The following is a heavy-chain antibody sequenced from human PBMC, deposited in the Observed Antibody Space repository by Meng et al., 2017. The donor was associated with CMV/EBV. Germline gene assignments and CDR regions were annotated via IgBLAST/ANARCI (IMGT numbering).Heavy chain of an antibody. CDR3: VRDHNWGPDY. V-gene: IGHV1-2*02. J-gene: IGHJ4*02. Sequence: QVQLVQSEAEVKKPGASVKVSCPTSGYRFSDHYMHWVRQAPEQWLGWMGWIYPKSCGTHYSQKFQDRVTMTRDTSIITVYMELSRLTSDDTDVYYCVRDHNWGPDYWGQGTLVTVSS. CDR1: GYRFSDHY. D-gene: IGHD1-1*01. CDR2: IYPKSCGT.